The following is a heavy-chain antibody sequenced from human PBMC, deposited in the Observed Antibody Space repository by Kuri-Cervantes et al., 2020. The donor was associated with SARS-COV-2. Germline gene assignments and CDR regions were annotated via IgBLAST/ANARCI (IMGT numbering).Heavy chain of an antibody. CDR1: GYIFNSFG. CDR3: ARVKAVVGATDLRHDRLGLDY. D-gene: IGHD1-26*01. Sequence: ASVKVSCKASGYIFNSFGITWVRQAPGQGLEWMGWISTYNGDTEYAQKFQGRVTMTTDTLRTTAFMELRSLRSDYTAVYYCARVKAVVGATDLRHDRLGLDYWGQGTLVTVSS. V-gene: IGHV1-18*04. CDR2: ISTYNGDT. J-gene: IGHJ4*02.